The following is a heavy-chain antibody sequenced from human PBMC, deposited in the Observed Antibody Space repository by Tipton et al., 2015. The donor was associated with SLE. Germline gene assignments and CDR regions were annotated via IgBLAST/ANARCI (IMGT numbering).Heavy chain of an antibody. CDR1: DASMSYYY. J-gene: IGHJ4*02. CDR3: ARDLYGGATRLDY. D-gene: IGHD1-26*01. V-gene: IGHV4-59*01. Sequence: LRLSCTVSDASMSYYYWTWIRQPPGKGLEWIGYIHYSGNTNCDPSLKSRVTISVDTSKNQFSLSLRSVTAADTAVYYCARDLYGGATRLDYWGQGTLVTVSS. CDR2: IHYSGNT.